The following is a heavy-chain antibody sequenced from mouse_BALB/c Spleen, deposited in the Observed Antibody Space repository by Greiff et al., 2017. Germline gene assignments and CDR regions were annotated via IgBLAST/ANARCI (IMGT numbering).Heavy chain of an antibody. Sequence: QVQLQQPGAELVKPGAPVKLSCKASGYTFTSYWMNWVKQRPGRGLEWIGRIDPSDSETHYNQKFKDKATLTVDKSSSTAYIQLSSLTSEDSAVYYCARWGYGSVDDWGQGTTLTVSS. D-gene: IGHD1-1*01. CDR3: ARWGYGSVDD. V-gene: IGHV1-69*02. CDR1: GYTFTSYW. J-gene: IGHJ2*01. CDR2: IDPSDSET.